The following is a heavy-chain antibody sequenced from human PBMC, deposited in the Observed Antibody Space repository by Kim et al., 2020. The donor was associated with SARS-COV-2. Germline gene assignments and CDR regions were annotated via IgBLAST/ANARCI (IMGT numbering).Heavy chain of an antibody. Sequence: GGSLRLSCAASGFTFSNAWMSWVRQAPGKGLEWVGRIKSKTDGGTTDYAAPVKGRFTISRDDSKNTLYLQMNSLKTEDTAVYYCTTGGSYSRGGPFDYWGQRTLVTVSS. J-gene: IGHJ4*02. D-gene: IGHD1-26*01. V-gene: IGHV3-15*01. CDR1: GFTFSNAW. CDR2: IKSKTDGGTT. CDR3: TTGGSYSRGGPFDY.